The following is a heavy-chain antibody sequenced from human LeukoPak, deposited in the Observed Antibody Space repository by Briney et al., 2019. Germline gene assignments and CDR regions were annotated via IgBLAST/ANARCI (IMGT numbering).Heavy chain of an antibody. J-gene: IGHJ3*02. CDR1: GGTFSSYA. V-gene: IGHV1-69*13. Sequence: SVKVSCKASGGTFSSYAISWVRQAPGQGLEWMGGIIPIFGTANYAQKFQGRVTITADESTSTAYMELSSLRSEDTAVYYCAREGYDILTGYYGDAFDIWGQGTMVTVSS. D-gene: IGHD3-9*01. CDR3: AREGYDILTGYYGDAFDI. CDR2: IIPIFGTA.